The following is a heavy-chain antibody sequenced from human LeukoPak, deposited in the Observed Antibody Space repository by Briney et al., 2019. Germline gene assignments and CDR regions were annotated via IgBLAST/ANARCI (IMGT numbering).Heavy chain of an antibody. CDR2: IRYDGSNK. CDR3: AKDGLYYYDSSRYYYYYMDV. D-gene: IGHD3-22*01. J-gene: IGHJ6*03. V-gene: IGHV3-30*02. CDR1: GFTFSSYG. Sequence: PGGSLRLSCAASGFTFSSYGMHWVRQAPGKGLEWVAFIRYDGSNKYYVDSVKGRFTVSRDNSKNMLYLQMNSLRAEDTAVYYCAKDGLYYYDSSRYYYYYMDVWGKGTTVTISS.